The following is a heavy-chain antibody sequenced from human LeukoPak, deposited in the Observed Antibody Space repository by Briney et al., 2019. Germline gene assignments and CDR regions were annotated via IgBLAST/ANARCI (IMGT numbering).Heavy chain of an antibody. Sequence: GGSLRLSCAVSGFTFSTYSMNWVRQAPGKGLEWVSYISSSGTTIYYADSVKGRFTISRDNAQNSLYLQMNSLRAEDTAVYYCARVVLVDYAFDIWGQGTVVTVSS. V-gene: IGHV3-48*04. CDR1: GFTFSTYS. J-gene: IGHJ3*02. CDR3: ARVVLVDYAFDI. CDR2: ISSSGTTI. D-gene: IGHD2-8*01.